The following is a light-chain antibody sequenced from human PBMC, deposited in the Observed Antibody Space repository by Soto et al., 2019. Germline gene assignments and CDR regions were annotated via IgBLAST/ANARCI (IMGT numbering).Light chain of an antibody. CDR1: QSIVTY. V-gene: IGKV1-39*01. J-gene: IGKJ4*01. Sequence: DIQMTQSPSSLSASVGDRVTITCRASQSIVTYVNWYQQMSGNAPKLLIFGASHLQRGVPSRFSGSGSGIHFTLTISSLQPEDVATYYCQQSFTAPPTVGGGTRVEIK. CDR3: QQSFTAPPT. CDR2: GAS.